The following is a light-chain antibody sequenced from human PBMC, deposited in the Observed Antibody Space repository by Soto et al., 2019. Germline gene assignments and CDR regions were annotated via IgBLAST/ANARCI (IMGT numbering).Light chain of an antibody. CDR1: QSVNGNY. CDR3: QQYGSSPQRT. J-gene: IGKJ1*01. CDR2: GAS. V-gene: IGKV3-20*01. Sequence: ESVLTQSPGTLSLSPGERATLSCRASQSVNGNYLAWYQHKPGQAPRLLIFGASNRATGIPDRFSGSGSGADFALTVGRLEPEDIAVYYCQQYGSSPQRTCGQGTKVEIK.